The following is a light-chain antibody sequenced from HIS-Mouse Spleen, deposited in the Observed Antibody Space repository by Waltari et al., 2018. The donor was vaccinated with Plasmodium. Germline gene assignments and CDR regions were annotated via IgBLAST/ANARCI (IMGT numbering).Light chain of an antibody. J-gene: IGLJ2*01. CDR2: EVS. V-gene: IGLV2-8*01. CDR3: SSYAGSNNLV. CDR1: SSDVGGYNY. Sequence: QSALTQPPSASGSPGQSVTISCTGTSSDVGGYNYVSWYQQHPGKAPKLMIYEVSNRPSGVPDRFPGSKSGNTASLTVAGLQAEDEADYYCSSYAGSNNLVFGGGTKLTVL.